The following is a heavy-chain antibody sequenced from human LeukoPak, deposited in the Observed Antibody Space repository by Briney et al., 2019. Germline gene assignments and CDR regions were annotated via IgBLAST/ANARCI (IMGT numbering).Heavy chain of an antibody. Sequence: GASVKVSCKASGYTFTGYYMHWVRQAPGQGLEWMGWINPNSGGTNYAQKFQGWVTMTRDTSISTAYMELSRLRSDDTAVYYCARGAHSSSWYSYFDYWGQGTLVTVSS. CDR1: GYTFTGYY. CDR2: INPNSGGT. D-gene: IGHD6-13*01. CDR3: ARGAHSSSWYSYFDY. J-gene: IGHJ4*02. V-gene: IGHV1-2*04.